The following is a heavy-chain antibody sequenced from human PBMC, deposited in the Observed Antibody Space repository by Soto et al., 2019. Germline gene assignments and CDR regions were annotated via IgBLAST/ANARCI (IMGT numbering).Heavy chain of an antibody. CDR1: GFTFSSYG. V-gene: IGHV3-30*18. D-gene: IGHD3-3*01. J-gene: IGHJ6*02. CDR2: ISYDGSNK. CDR3: AKEASYGGEWLLPSYYYYYYGMDV. Sequence: GGSLRLSCAASGFTFSSYGMHWVRQAPGKGLEWVAVISYDGSNKYYADSVKGRFTISRDNSKNTLYLQMNSLRAEDTAVYYCAKEASYGGEWLLPSYYYYYYGMDVWGQGTTVTVSS.